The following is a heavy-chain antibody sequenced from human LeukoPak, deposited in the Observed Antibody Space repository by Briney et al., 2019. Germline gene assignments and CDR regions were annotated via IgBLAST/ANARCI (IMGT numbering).Heavy chain of an antibody. Sequence: GGSLRLSRAASEFTFSNYGMHWVRQAPGKGLEWVTFVRSDGNDKYYADSVKGRFTISRDNSKNTLYLQMTSLRVEDTAIYYCATVGLDYWGQGSLVTVSS. CDR2: VRSDGNDK. CDR1: EFTFSNYG. D-gene: IGHD2-15*01. J-gene: IGHJ4*02. CDR3: ATVGLDY. V-gene: IGHV3-30*02.